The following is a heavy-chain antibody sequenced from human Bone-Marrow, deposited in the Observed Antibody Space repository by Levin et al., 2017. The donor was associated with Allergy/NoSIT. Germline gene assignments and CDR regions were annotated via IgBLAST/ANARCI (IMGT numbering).Heavy chain of an antibody. CDR2: IYPGDSDT. D-gene: IGHD2-15*01. CDR1: GYSFSQYW. V-gene: IGHV5-51*04. J-gene: IGHJ3*01. Sequence: KVSCEGSGYSFSQYWIGWVRQMPGRGLELVGVIYPGDSDTRYSPSFQGHVTISADTPSSTAYLQWRSLKASDTAMYYCAASVVVVAAATQVDGFDFWGQGTMVTVSS. CDR3: AASVVVVAAATQVDGFDF.